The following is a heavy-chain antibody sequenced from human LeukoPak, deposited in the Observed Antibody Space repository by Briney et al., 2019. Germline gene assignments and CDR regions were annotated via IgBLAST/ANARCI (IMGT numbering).Heavy chain of an antibody. D-gene: IGHD3-3*01. CDR1: GGSIRSSSDN. Sequence: SETLSLTCTVSGGSIRSSSDNWGWIRQPPGKGLEWIGEINHSGSTNYNPSLKSRVTISVDTSKNQFSLKLSSVTAADTAVYYCARASRITIFGVVIIPSRGYYFDYWGQGTLVTVSS. CDR3: ARASRITIFGVVIIPSRGYYFDY. CDR2: INHSGST. V-gene: IGHV4-39*07. J-gene: IGHJ4*02.